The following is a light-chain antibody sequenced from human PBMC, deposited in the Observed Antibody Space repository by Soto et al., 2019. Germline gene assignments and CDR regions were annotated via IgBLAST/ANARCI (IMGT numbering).Light chain of an antibody. J-gene: IGKJ5*01. CDR1: QSVSRN. CDR2: GAS. CDR3: QQYIKWSVT. V-gene: IGKV3-15*01. Sequence: EIVMAQSPATLSVARGERATLSCRASQSVSRNLAWYQQIPVRAPRLLIYGASAMATGIPARFSGSGSGTKFTLTISSLQSEDFAVYYCQQYIKWSVTFGQGTQLEIK.